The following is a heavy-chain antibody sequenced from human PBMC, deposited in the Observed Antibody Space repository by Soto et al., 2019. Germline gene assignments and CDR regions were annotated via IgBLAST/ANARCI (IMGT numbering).Heavy chain of an antibody. CDR2: ISYDGSNK. D-gene: IGHD2-2*02. V-gene: IGHV3-30-3*01. CDR3: VRELYTNNEGHWFDP. Sequence: PGGSLRLSCAASGFTFSSCAIHWVRQAPGKGLEWVAIISYDGSNKYYADSVKGRFTISRDNSKNTLYLQMNSLRAEDTAVYYCVRELYTNNEGHWFDPWGQGTLVTVSS. J-gene: IGHJ5*02. CDR1: GFTFSSCA.